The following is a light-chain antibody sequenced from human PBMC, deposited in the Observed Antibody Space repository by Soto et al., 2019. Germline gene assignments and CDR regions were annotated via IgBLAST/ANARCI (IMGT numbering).Light chain of an antibody. CDR3: QQRSNWLT. J-gene: IGKJ4*01. CDR1: QRVSSY. V-gene: IGKV3-11*01. Sequence: ETVMTQSPVTLSVSPGDTATLSCRASQRVSSYLAWYQQKPGQAPRLLIYDASNRATGIPARFSGSGSGTDFTLTISSLEPEDFAVYYCQQRSNWLTLGGGTKVDTK. CDR2: DAS.